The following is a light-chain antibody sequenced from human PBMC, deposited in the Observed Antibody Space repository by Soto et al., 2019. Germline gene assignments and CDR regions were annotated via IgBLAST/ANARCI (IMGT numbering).Light chain of an antibody. Sequence: EIVLTQSPGTLSLSPGERATLSCRASQSVSNYLAWYQRKPGQAPRLLIYGASSRSPGIPDRFSGSGSGTDFTLTISRLEPEDVAVYYSHQYGGSPKAFGQGTKVDIK. CDR3: HQYGGSPKA. CDR1: QSVSNY. V-gene: IGKV3-20*01. J-gene: IGKJ1*01. CDR2: GAS.